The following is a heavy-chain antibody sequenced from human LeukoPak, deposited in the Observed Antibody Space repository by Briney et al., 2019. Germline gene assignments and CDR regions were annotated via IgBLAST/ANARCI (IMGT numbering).Heavy chain of an antibody. D-gene: IGHD2-8*01. Sequence: GGSLRLSCAASGFTFSTCAMSWVRQAPGKGLEWVSGISGTTSGTYYADSVKGRFIISRDNSKNTVYLQMNSLRVEDTAIYYCAKDLRPDGVDNFDHWGQGILVTVSS. CDR3: AKDLRPDGVDNFDH. CDR2: ISGTTSGT. J-gene: IGHJ4*02. V-gene: IGHV3-23*01. CDR1: GFTFSTCA.